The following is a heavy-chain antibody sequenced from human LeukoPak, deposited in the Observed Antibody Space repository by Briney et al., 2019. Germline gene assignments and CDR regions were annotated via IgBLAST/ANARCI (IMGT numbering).Heavy chain of an antibody. J-gene: IGHJ4*02. CDR2: FDPEDGET. Sequence: ASVKVSCTVSGYTLTELSMHWVRQAPGKGLEWMGGFDPEDGETIYAQKLQGRVTMTEDTSTDTAYMELSSLRSEDTAVYYCATILGYCSGGSCSDVDYWGQGTLVTVSS. CDR3: ATILGYCSGGSCSDVDY. V-gene: IGHV1-24*01. D-gene: IGHD2-15*01. CDR1: GYTLTELS.